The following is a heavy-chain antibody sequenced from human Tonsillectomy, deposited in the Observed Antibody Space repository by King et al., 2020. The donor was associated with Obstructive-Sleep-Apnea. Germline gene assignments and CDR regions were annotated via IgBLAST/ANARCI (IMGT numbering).Heavy chain of an antibody. CDR2: IYYSGST. D-gene: IGHD3-22*01. CDR1: GGSISSGDYY. V-gene: IGHV4-30-4*01. CDR3: ARAVKTYYYDSSGLDY. Sequence: QLQESGPGLVKPSQTLSLICTVSGGSISSGDYYWSWIRQPPGKGLEWIWYIYYSGSTYYNPSLKSRVTISIDPSKNQFSLKLSSVTAADTAVYFCARAVKTYYYDSSGLDYWGQGTLVTVSS. J-gene: IGHJ4*02.